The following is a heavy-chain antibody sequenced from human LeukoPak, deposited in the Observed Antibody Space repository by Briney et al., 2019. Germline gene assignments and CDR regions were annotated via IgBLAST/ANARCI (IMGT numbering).Heavy chain of an antibody. J-gene: IGHJ5*02. V-gene: IGHV4-59*01. CDR2: IFYTGST. CDR1: GGSISPYY. Sequence: SETLFLTCTVSGGSISPYYWSWIRQPPGKGLERIGYIFYTGSTKYNPSLTSRVSISVDTSKNQFSLKLSSVTAADSAMYYCARSEGVYYGSGSSGSYYPHWFDPWGQGTRVTVSS. D-gene: IGHD3-10*01. CDR3: ARSEGVYYGSGSSGSYYPHWFDP.